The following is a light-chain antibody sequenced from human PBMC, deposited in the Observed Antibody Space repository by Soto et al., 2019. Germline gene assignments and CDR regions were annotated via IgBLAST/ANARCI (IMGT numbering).Light chain of an antibody. V-gene: IGLV2-23*02. CDR3: SSYSLITPYV. CDR2: EVT. J-gene: IGLJ1*01. Sequence: QSALTQPASVSWSPGQSVTISCTGTSRDVGKYNLVSWYQHFPGKAPKLMIFEVTKRPSGISDRFSGSKSGNTASLTISGLQAEDEADYYCSSYSLITPYVFGTGTKVTVL. CDR1: SRDVGKYNL.